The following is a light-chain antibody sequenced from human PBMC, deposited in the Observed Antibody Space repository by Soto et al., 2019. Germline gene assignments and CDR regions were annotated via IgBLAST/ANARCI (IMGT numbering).Light chain of an antibody. CDR2: DAS. V-gene: IGKV3-11*01. J-gene: IGKJ5*01. Sequence: EIVLTQYPSTLSLSPGERSALACRASQSVSRFLAWYQHKPGQAPRLLIYDASNRATGIPARFSGSGSGTDFTLTISSLEPEDFAVYYCQQRSSWPITFGQGTRLEI. CDR3: QQRSSWPIT. CDR1: QSVSRF.